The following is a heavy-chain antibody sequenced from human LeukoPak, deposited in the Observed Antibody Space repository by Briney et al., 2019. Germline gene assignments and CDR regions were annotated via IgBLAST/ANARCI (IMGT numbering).Heavy chain of an antibody. CDR3: ASLFRELIDY. CDR1: GFTFSSYA. Sequence: GGSLRLSCAASGFTFSSYAMHWVRQAPGKGLEWVAVISYDGSNKYYADSVKGRFTISRDNSKNTLYLQMNSLRAEDTAVYYCASLFRELIDYWGQGTLVTVSS. D-gene: IGHD3-10*01. J-gene: IGHJ4*02. CDR2: ISYDGSNK. V-gene: IGHV3-30*04.